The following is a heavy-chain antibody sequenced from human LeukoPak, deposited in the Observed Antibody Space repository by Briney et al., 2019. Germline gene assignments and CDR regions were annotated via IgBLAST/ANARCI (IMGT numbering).Heavy chain of an antibody. Sequence: AVSLRLSCAASGFTFSSYGMHWVRQAPGKGLEWVAVIWYDGSNKYYADSVKGRFTISRDNSKNTLYLQMNSLRAEDTAVYYCAKDSAYSNYFDYWGQGTLVTVSS. J-gene: IGHJ4*02. CDR2: IWYDGSNK. V-gene: IGHV3-33*06. D-gene: IGHD4-11*01. CDR3: AKDSAYSNYFDY. CDR1: GFTFSSYG.